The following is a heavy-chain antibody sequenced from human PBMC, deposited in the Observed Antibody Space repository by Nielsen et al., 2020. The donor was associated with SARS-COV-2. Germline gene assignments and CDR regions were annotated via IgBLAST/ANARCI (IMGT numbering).Heavy chain of an antibody. Sequence: ASVKVSCKASGYTFTSYDINWVRQATGQGLEWMGWMNPNSGNTGYAQKFQGRVTMTRNTSISTAYMELSSLRSDDTAVYYCAREPIVGATRAYYYGMDVWGQGTTVTVSS. D-gene: IGHD1-26*01. CDR3: AREPIVGATRAYYYGMDV. CDR2: MNPNSGNT. CDR1: GYTFTSYD. J-gene: IGHJ6*02. V-gene: IGHV1-8*01.